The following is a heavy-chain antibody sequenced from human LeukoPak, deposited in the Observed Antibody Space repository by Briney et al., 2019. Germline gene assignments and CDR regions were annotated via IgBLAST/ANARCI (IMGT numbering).Heavy chain of an antibody. CDR1: GFTFSNFA. CDR3: AKGGGGSYFRSLDY. J-gene: IGHJ4*02. V-gene: IGHV3-23*01. D-gene: IGHD1-26*01. CDR2: ISDSGGSP. Sequence: GGSLRLSCAASGFTFSNFAVVWVRQAPGKGLEWVSAISDSGGSPYYAGSVKGRFTISRDNSKNTLYQQMNSLRAEDTAVYYCAKGGGGSYFRSLDYWGQGTVVTVSS.